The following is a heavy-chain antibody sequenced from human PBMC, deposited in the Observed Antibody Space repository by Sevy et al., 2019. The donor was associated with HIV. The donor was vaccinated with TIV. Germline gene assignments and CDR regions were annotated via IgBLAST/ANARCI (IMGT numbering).Heavy chain of an antibody. V-gene: IGHV3-11*01. CDR1: GLNVSDYF. Sequence: GGSLRLSCAASGLNVSDYFMSWIRQAPGKRPEWVSYISSSGTIIYYADSVKGRFTISRDNAKNSLYLQMNSLRAEDTAMYHCARDLASGSFFSLYFDYWGQGTLVTVSS. D-gene: IGHD3-10*01. CDR3: ARDLASGSFFSLYFDY. CDR2: ISSSGTII. J-gene: IGHJ4*02.